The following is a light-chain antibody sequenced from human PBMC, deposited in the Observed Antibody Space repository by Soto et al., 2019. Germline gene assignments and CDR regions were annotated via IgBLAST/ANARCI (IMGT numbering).Light chain of an antibody. CDR1: QSISSY. Sequence: MTQSRSSLSASVGDRFTITCRVSQSISSYLNWYQQKPGKAPKLLIYAASSLQSGVPSRFSGSGSGTDFTLTISSLQPEDFATYYCQHSYSTPRTFCHVTNVDIK. CDR2: AAS. V-gene: IGKV1-39*01. CDR3: QHSYSTPRT. J-gene: IGKJ3*01.